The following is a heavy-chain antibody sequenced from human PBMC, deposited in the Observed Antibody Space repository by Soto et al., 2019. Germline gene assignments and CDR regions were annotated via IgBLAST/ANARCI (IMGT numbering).Heavy chain of an antibody. J-gene: IGHJ6*02. V-gene: IGHV3-23*01. CDR1: GFTFSNYA. Sequence: EVHLLESGGGLVQPGGSLRLSCAASGFTFSNYAMTWVRQAPGKGLEWVSVISGTGGGTNNADSAKGRFTTSRDNSRNTLYLQMNSLRAEDTAVYYCAIRAFYGWGIPNYYGMDVWGQGTAVTVSS. CDR3: AIRAFYGWGIPNYYGMDV. D-gene: IGHD3-10*01. CDR2: ISGTGGGT.